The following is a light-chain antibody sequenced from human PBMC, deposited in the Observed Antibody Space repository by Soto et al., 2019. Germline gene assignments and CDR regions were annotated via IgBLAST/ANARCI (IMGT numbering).Light chain of an antibody. CDR3: QQYNSYPWT. V-gene: IGKV1-5*01. CDR1: QSIGRY. CDR2: DAS. Sequence: IHITHSPSSLSSSVGDRVTITCRASQSIGRYLNWYQQKPGKAPRLLIYDASSLESGVPSRFSGSGSGTEFTLTISSLQPDDFATYYCQQYNSYPWTFGQGTKVDIK. J-gene: IGKJ1*01.